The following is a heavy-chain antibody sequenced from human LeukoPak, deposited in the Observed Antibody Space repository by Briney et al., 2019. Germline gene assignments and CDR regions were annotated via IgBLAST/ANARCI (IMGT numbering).Heavy chain of an antibody. CDR3: SKNGPGKFWRCYYNPYYFDY. CDR2: ISGSGGST. Sequence: GGSLRLSCAASGFTFSSYAMSWVRQAPGKGLEWVSAISGSGGSTYYADSVKGRFTISRDNSKNTLYLQMNSLRAEDTAVYYFSKNGPGKFWRCYYNPYYFDYWGQGTLVTVSS. V-gene: IGHV3-23*01. J-gene: IGHJ4*02. D-gene: IGHD3-3*01. CDR1: GFTFSSYA.